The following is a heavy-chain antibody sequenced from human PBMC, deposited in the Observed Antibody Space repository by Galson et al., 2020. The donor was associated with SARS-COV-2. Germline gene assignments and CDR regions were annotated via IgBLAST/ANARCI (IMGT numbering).Heavy chain of an antibody. V-gene: IGHV4-59*01. CDR2: IYYSGST. Sequence: SETLSLPCTVSGGSISTYYWTWIRQPPGKGLEWIGYIYYSGSTNYNPSLKSRVTISVDTSKNQFSLKLTSVTAADTALYYCARGNGVSVFGFDYWGQGTLVTVSS. CDR1: GGSISTYY. J-gene: IGHJ4*02. CDR3: ARGNGVSVFGFDY. D-gene: IGHD4-17*01.